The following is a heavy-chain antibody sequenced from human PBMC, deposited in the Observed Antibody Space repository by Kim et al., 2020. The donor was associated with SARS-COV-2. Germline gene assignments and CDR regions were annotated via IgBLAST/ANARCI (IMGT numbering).Heavy chain of an antibody. CDR2: INPNSGGT. D-gene: IGHD3-10*01. Sequence: ASVKVSCKASGYTFTGYYMHWVRQAPGQGLEWMGRINPNSGGTNYAQKFQGRVTMTRDTSISTAYMELSRLRSDDTAVYYCARDGITMVRGVIPFDYWGQGTLVTVSS. J-gene: IGHJ4*02. CDR1: GYTFTGYY. CDR3: ARDGITMVRGVIPFDY. V-gene: IGHV1-2*06.